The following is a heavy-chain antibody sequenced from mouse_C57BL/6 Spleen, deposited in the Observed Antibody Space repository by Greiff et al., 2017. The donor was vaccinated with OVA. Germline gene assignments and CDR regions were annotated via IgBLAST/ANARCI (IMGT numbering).Heavy chain of an antibody. V-gene: IGHV2-2*01. J-gene: IGHJ4*01. Sequence: VQLQQSGPGLVQPSQSLSITCTVSGFSLTSYGVHWVRQSPGKGLEWLGVIWSGGSTDYNAAFISRLSISKDNSKSQVFFKMNSLQADDTAIYYCARIYDGPFYYAMDYWGQGTSVTVSS. CDR2: IWSGGST. CDR1: GFSLTSYG. D-gene: IGHD2-3*01. CDR3: ARIYDGPFYYAMDY.